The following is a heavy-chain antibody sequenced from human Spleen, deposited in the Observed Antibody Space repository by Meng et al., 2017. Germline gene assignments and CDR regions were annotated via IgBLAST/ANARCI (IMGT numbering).Heavy chain of an antibody. J-gene: IGHJ4*02. CDR2: INPNSGGT. V-gene: IGHV1-2*06. CDR3: ASYYLGCY. CDR1: GYTFTRYD. Sequence: HVQLGQSGSEFKKPGASVNVSCKASGYTFTRYDMNWMRQAPGQGLEWIGRINPNSGGTNYAQKFQGRVTMTRDTSISTAYMELSRLRSDDTAIYYCASYYLGCYWGQGTLVTVSS. D-gene: IGHD1-26*01.